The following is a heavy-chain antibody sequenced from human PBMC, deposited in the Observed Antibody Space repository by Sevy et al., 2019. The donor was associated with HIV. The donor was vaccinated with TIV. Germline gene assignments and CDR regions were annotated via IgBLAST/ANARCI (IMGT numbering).Heavy chain of an antibody. D-gene: IGHD2-2*01. J-gene: IGHJ6*02. CDR3: ARDCSSTTCRWCLDV. V-gene: IGHV3-7*03. Sequence: GGSLRLSCAASGFTFNNYWMSWVRQAPGKGLEWVAHIKRDGSEKYYVDSVKGRFSISRDNPKNSLYLQMNSLRAEDTAVYYCARDCSSTTCRWCLDVWGQGTTVTVSS. CDR1: GFTFNNYW. CDR2: IKRDGSEK.